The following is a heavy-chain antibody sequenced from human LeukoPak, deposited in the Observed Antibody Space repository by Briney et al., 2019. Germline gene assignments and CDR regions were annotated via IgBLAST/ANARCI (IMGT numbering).Heavy chain of an antibody. D-gene: IGHD5/OR15-5a*01. CDR2: IHSNENIR. Sequence: GGSLRLSCAASGFIFSTYSMNWVRQAPGKGLEWVAFIHSNENIRWYADSVKGRFTISRDNSKNTLYLQMNSLGTEDTAVYYCAKDSTWAADYWGQGTLVYVSS. J-gene: IGHJ4*02. V-gene: IGHV3-30*02. CDR3: AKDSTWAADY. CDR1: GFIFSTYS.